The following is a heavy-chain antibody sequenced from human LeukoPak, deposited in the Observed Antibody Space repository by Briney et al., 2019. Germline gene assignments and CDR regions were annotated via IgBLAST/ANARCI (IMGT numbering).Heavy chain of an antibody. J-gene: IGHJ4*02. CDR1: GFTFSSYA. D-gene: IGHD2-2*02. V-gene: IGHV3-30-3*01. Sequence: GGSLRLSCAASGFTFSSYAMHWVRQAPGKGLEWVAVISYDGSNKYYADSVKGRFTISRDNSKNTLYLQMNSLRAEDTAVYYCARDFWDCSSTSCYTPFDYWGQGTLVTVSS. CDR3: ARDFWDCSSTSCYTPFDY. CDR2: ISYDGSNK.